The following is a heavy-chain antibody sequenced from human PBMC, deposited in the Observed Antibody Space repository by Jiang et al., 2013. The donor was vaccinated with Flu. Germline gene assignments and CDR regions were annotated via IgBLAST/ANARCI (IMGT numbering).Heavy chain of an antibody. D-gene: IGHD5/OR15-5a*01. CDR3: ARALGLRGYFNY. J-gene: IGHJ4*02. Sequence: YAASVRGRFAVSRDDSKSVAFLQMNSLKPEDTAMYYCARALGLRGYFNYWGQGTLVTVSS. V-gene: IGHV3-49*02.